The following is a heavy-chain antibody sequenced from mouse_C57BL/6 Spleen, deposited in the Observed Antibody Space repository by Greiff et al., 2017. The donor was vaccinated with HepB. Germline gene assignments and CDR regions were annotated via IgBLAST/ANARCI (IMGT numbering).Heavy chain of an antibody. CDR2: IDPSDSYT. V-gene: IGHV1-50*01. J-gene: IGHJ2*01. Sequence: QVQLKQPGAELVKPGASVKLSCKASGYTFTSYWMQWVKQRPGQGLEWIGEIDPSDSYTNYNQKFKGKATLTVDTSSSTAYMQLSSLTSEDSAVYYCARWLLRQDYYFDYWGQGTTLTVSS. CDR3: ARWLLRQDYYFDY. CDR1: GYTFTSYW. D-gene: IGHD2-3*01.